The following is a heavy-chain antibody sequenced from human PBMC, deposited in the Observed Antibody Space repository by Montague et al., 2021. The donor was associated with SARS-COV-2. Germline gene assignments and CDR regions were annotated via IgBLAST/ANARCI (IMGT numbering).Heavy chain of an antibody. D-gene: IGHD3-16*01. J-gene: IGHJ3*01. Sequence: SLRLSCAASGFTFTNSPMSWVRQAPGKGLEWVSAIHSTGRGSYYADSVQGRFTISRDNLKNTLYLQMNSLRDADTALYYCAKVGDILCGFSLINFDAWGLGTM. CDR3: AKVGDILCGFSLINFDA. V-gene: IGHV3-23*05. CDR1: GFTFTNSP. CDR2: IHSTGRGS.